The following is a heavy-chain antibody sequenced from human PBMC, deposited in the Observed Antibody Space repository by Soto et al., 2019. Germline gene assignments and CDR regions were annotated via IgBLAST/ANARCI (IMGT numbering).Heavy chain of an antibody. CDR1: RGFFSSYS. Sequence: QVQLVQSGAEVKKPGSSVKVSCKASRGFFSSYSISWVRQAPEQGLEWMGRIIQMAGLADYEQRFQGRVTITADKSTSTAYMELTSLTSEDTGIYDCAGGDGGFRYAFDSWGQGTMVTVSS. D-gene: IGHD2-15*01. CDR2: IIQMAGLA. CDR3: AGGDGGFRYAFDS. J-gene: IGHJ3*02. V-gene: IGHV1-69*04.